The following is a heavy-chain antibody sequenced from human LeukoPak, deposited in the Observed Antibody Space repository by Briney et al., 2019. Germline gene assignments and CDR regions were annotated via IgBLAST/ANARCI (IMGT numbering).Heavy chain of an antibody. V-gene: IGHV1-69*05. CDR3: ASSYYYDSSGYSGY. Sequence: GASVKVSCKASGGTFSSYAISWVRQAPGQGLEWMGGIIPIFGTANYAQKFQGRVTMTRNTSISTAYMELSSLRSEDTAMYYCASSYYYDSSGYSGYWGQGTLVTVSS. CDR2: IIPIFGTA. CDR1: GGTFSSYA. J-gene: IGHJ4*02. D-gene: IGHD3-22*01.